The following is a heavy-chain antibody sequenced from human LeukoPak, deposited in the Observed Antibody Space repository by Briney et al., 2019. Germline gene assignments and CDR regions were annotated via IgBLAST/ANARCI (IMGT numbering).Heavy chain of an antibody. CDR3: ARGFVLGAAKNYFDY. CDR1: GFTFSRYE. J-gene: IGHJ4*02. Sequence: GGSLRLSCAASGFTFSRYEMNWVRQAPGKGLEWVAVIWYDGSNKYYADSVKGRFTISRDNSKNTLSLQMNSLRAEDTALYYCARGFVLGAAKNYFDYWGQGALVTVSS. D-gene: IGHD2-21*02. CDR2: IWYDGSNK. V-gene: IGHV3-30*04.